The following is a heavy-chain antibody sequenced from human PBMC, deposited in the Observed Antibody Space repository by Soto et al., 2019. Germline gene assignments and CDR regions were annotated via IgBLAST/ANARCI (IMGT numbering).Heavy chain of an antibody. CDR2: IYYSGST. CDR3: ARDGPQYSGFSGELLFAP. V-gene: IGHV4-59*01. J-gene: IGHJ5*02. D-gene: IGHD5-12*01. CDR1: GGSISSYY. Sequence: SETLSLTCTVSGGSISSYYWSWIRQPPGKGLEWIGYIYYSGSTNYNPSLKSRVTISVDTSKNQFSLKLSSVTAADTAVYYCARDGPQYSGFSGELLFAPWGQGTLVTVSS.